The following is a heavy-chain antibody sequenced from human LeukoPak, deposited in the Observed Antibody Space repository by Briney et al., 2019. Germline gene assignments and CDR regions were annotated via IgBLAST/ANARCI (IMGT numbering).Heavy chain of an antibody. CDR1: RLTFNNYW. J-gene: IGHJ4*02. V-gene: IGHV3-74*01. CDR2: INIDGSSI. CDR3: ARVPATGTQFDY. Sequence: PGGTLRLSCTASRLTFNNYWMHWVRQAPGKGLVWVSRINIDGSSISYADSVKGRFTISRDNAKSTLYLQMNSLRAEDAALYYCARVPATGTQFDYWGQGTLVTASS. D-gene: IGHD6-13*01.